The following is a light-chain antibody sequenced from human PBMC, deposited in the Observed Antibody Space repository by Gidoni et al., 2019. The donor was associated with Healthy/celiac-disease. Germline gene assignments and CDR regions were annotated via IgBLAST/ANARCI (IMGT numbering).Light chain of an antibody. V-gene: IGKV3D-20*01. CDR2: DAS. CDR1: HSVSSSY. CDR3: QQYGSSPPIT. Sequence: EIVLTQSPATLSLSPGERATLSCGASHSVSSSYLAWYQQKPGLAPRPLIYDASSRATGIPDRFSGSGSGTDFTLTISRLEPEDFAVYYCQQYGSSPPITFGQGTRLEIK. J-gene: IGKJ5*01.